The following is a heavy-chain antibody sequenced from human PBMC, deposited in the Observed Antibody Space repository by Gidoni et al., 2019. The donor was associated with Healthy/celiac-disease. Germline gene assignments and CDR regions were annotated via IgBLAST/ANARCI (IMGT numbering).Heavy chain of an antibody. CDR2: IIPIISTA. J-gene: IGHJ6*02. D-gene: IGHD4-17*01. Sequence: QVQLVQSGAEVKKPGSSVKVSCKASGGTFSSYAISWVRQAPGQGREWMEGIIPIISTANYAQKFQGRVTITADKSTSTAYMELSSLRSEDTAVYYCARTSLDYGGLNYYGMDVWGQGTTVTVSS. V-gene: IGHV1-69*06. CDR1: GGTFSSYA. CDR3: ARTSLDYGGLNYYGMDV.